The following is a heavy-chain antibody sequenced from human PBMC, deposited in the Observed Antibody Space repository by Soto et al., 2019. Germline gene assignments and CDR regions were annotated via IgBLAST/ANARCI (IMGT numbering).Heavy chain of an antibody. CDR1: GFTFDDYA. Sequence: PGGSLRLSCAASGFTFDDYAMHWVRQAAGKGLEWVSGISWNSDSIGYADSVKGRFTISRDNAKNSLYLQMNSLRAEDTALYYCAKDGKRSFDYYASGSYYKFFNWLDPWGQGALVTVSS. CDR3: AKDGKRSFDYYASGSYYKFFNWLDP. J-gene: IGHJ5*02. V-gene: IGHV3-9*01. CDR2: ISWNSDSI. D-gene: IGHD3-10*01.